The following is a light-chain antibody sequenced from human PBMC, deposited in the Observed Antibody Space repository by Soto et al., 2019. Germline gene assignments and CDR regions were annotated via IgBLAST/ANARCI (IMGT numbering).Light chain of an antibody. V-gene: IGLV1-40*01. Sequence: QSVLTQPPSVAGAPGQRVTISCTGSSSNTGAGYDVHWYQQLPGPVPKLLIYGNNNRPSGVPDRFSGSKSGTSASLAITGLQAEDEADYYCQSYDSSLSGFYVFGTGTKVTV. CDR3: QSYDSSLSGFYV. CDR2: GNN. CDR1: SSNTGAGYD. J-gene: IGLJ1*01.